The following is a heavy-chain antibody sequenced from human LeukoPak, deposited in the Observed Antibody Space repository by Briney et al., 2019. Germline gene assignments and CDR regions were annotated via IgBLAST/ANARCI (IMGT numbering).Heavy chain of an antibody. CDR3: ATYSSSNGREFQY. CDR1: GFTFSSYA. CDR2: IQQHGSET. J-gene: IGHJ1*01. V-gene: IGHV3-7*01. Sequence: GGSLRLSCAASGFTFSSYAMSWVRQAPGKGLEWVANIQQHGSETYYGDSVKGRFTISRDNAKNSLYLQMNSLRAEDTAVYYCATYSSSNGREFQYWGQGTLVTVSS. D-gene: IGHD2-2*01.